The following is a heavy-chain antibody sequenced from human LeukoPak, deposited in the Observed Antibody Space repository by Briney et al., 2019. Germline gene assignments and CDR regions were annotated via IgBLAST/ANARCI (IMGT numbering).Heavy chain of an antibody. CDR3: ARDTSVSFDY. J-gene: IGHJ4*02. V-gene: IGHV3-72*01. Sequence: GGSLRLSCAASGFTLSDHYMVWVRQAPGKGLEWVGRTRNKANSYTTDYAAPVKGRFTISRDDSKSSLYLQMNSLKTEDTAVYYCARDTSVSFDYWGRGTLVTVSS. D-gene: IGHD2-2*01. CDR2: TRNKANSYTT. CDR1: GFTLSDHY.